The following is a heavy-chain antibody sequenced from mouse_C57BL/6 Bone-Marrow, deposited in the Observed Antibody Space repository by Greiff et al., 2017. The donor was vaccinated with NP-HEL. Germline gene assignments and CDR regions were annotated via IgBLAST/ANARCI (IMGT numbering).Heavy chain of an antibody. J-gene: IGHJ2*01. CDR2: IYPRSGNT. CDR3: ARDALYDGPSDY. Sequence: QVQLQQSGAELARPGASVKLSCKASGYTFTSYGISWVKQRTGQGLEWIGKIYPRSGNTYYNEKFKGKATLTADKSSSTAYMELRSLTSEDSAVYFCARDALYDGPSDYWGQGTTLTVSS. V-gene: IGHV1-81*01. CDR1: GYTFTSYG. D-gene: IGHD2-3*01.